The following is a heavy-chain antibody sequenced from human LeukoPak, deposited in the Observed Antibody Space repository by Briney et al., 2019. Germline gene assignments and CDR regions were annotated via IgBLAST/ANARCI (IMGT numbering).Heavy chain of an antibody. Sequence: PGGSLRLSCAASGFTFSSYSMNWVRQAPGKGLEWVSSISTSSSYINYADSVKGRFTISRDNAKNSLYLQMNSLRDEDTAVYYCARDRIAVAATETSFDYWGQGTLVTVSS. CDR2: ISTSSSYI. D-gene: IGHD6-19*01. CDR1: GFTFSSYS. CDR3: ARDRIAVAATETSFDY. V-gene: IGHV3-21*01. J-gene: IGHJ4*02.